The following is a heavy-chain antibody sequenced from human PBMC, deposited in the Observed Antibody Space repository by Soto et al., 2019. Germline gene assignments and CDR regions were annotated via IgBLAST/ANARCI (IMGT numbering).Heavy chain of an antibody. CDR3: AKDGFVVRAAAGSRGFDY. Sequence: PGGSLRLSCAASGFTFSSYSMNWVRQAPGKGLEWVSYISSSSSTIYYADSVKGRFTISRDNSKNTLYLQMNSLRDEDTAVYYCAKDGFVVRAAAGSRGFDYWGQGTLVTVSS. CDR2: ISSSSSTI. CDR1: GFTFSSYS. J-gene: IGHJ4*02. D-gene: IGHD6-13*01. V-gene: IGHV3-48*02.